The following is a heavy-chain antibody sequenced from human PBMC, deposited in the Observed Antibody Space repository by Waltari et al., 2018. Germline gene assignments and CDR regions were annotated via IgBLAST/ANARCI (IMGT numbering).Heavy chain of an antibody. CDR3: ATGGYSSGWYGIYYYYMDV. Sequence: QVQLVQSGAEVKKPGASVKVSCKVSGYTLTELSMHWVRTAPGKGLEWMGGFDPEDGETIYAQKFQGRVTMTEDTSTDTAYMELSSLRSEDTAVYYCATGGYSSGWYGIYYYYMDVWGKGTTVTVSS. V-gene: IGHV1-24*01. CDR1: GYTLTELS. CDR2: FDPEDGET. D-gene: IGHD6-19*01. J-gene: IGHJ6*03.